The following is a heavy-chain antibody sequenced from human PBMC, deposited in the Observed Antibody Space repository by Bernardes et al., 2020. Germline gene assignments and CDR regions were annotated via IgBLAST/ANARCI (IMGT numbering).Heavy chain of an antibody. CDR3: ARDYSYTYGYFGKAQPNDAFDI. CDR1: GYTFTSYG. Sequence: ASVKVSCKASGYTFTSYGISWVRQAPGQGLEWMGWISAYNLNTNYAQKFQGRVTMTTDTSTSTAYMELRSLRSDDTAVYYCARDYSYTYGYFGKAQPNDAFDIWGQGTMVTVSS. CDR2: ISAYNLNT. J-gene: IGHJ3*02. D-gene: IGHD5-18*01. V-gene: IGHV1-18*01.